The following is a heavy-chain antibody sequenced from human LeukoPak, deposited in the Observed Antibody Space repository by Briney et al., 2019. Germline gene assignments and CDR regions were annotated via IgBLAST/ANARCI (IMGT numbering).Heavy chain of an antibody. CDR2: ISGSGGNT. CDR3: ARDVMNQLLFGVDY. CDR1: GFSFSRNG. Sequence: GGTLRLSCAASGFSFSRNGMTWVRQAPGKGLECVSAISGSGGNTYYADSVKGRFTISRDNSKNTLYLQMNSLRAEDTAVYYCARDVMNQLLFGVDYWGQGTLVTVSS. V-gene: IGHV3-23*01. J-gene: IGHJ4*02. D-gene: IGHD2-2*01.